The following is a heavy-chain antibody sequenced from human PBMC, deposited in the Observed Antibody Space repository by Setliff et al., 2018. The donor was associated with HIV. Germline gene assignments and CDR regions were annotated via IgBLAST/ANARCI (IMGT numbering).Heavy chain of an antibody. D-gene: IGHD3-3*02. CDR1: GFTFTTDA. Sequence: GGSLRLSCAASGFTFTTDAMNWVRQAPGKGLEWVSSITESGGTYYADSVKGRFTISRDTSKNTVYLQMNSLTSEDTAIYYCASAFTTNYFYFHYWGQGTLVTVSS. V-gene: IGHV3-23*01. J-gene: IGHJ4*02. CDR2: ITESGGT. CDR3: ASAFTTNYFYFHY.